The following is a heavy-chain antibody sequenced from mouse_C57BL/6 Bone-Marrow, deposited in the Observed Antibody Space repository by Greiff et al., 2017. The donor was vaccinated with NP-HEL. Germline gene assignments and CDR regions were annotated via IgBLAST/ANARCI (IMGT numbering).Heavy chain of an antibody. V-gene: IGHV2-2*01. J-gene: IGHJ3*01. CDR2: IWSGGST. CDR1: GFSLTSYG. D-gene: IGHD2-1*01. Sequence: VMLVESGPGLVQPSQSLSITCTVSGFSLTSYGVHWVRQSPGKGLEWLGVIWSGGSTDYNAAFISRLSISKDNSKSQVFFKMNSLQADDTAIYDCARKEGGKMAWFAYWGQGTLVTVSA. CDR3: ARKEGGKMAWFAY.